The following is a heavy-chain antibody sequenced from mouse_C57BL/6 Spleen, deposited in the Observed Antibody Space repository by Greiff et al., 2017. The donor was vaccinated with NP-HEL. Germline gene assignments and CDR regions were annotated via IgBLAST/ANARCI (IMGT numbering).Heavy chain of an antibody. CDR2: FYPGSGSI. J-gene: IGHJ1*03. Sequence: QVQLQQSGAELVKPGASVKLSCKASGYTFTEYTIHWVKQRSGQGLEWIGWFYPGSGSIKYNEKFKDKATLTADKSSSPVYMELSRLTSEDSAVYFCARHEDNDGYYVNWYFDVWGTGTTVTVSS. D-gene: IGHD2-3*01. CDR1: GYTFTEYT. V-gene: IGHV1-62-2*01. CDR3: ARHEDNDGYYVNWYFDV.